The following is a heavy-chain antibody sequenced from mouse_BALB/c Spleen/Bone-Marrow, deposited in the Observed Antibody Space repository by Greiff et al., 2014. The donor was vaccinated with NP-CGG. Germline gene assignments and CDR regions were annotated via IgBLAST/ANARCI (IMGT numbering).Heavy chain of an antibody. CDR2: IDPANGNT. J-gene: IGHJ4*01. CDR1: GFYIKDNY. V-gene: IGHV14-3*02. Sequence: VQLKQSGAELVKPGASVKLSCTASGFYIKDNYMHWVKQRPGKGLEWIGRIDPANGNTKYDPKFQGKATITADTSSNTAYLQLSSRTSEDTAVYYCARWEYYAMDYWGQGTSVTVSS. D-gene: IGHD4-1*01. CDR3: ARWEYYAMDY.